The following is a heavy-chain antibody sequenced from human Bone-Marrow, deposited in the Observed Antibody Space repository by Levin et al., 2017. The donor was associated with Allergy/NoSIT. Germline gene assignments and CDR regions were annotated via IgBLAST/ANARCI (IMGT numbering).Heavy chain of an antibody. Sequence: ASVKVSCKASGYTFTNYYIHWVRQAPGQGLEWMGIINPSGGSTKYAQKLQGRVTMTRDTSTNTVFMELSSLRSEDTAIYYCARDGGETGTARWIDPWGQGALVIVSS. J-gene: IGHJ5*02. D-gene: IGHD1-1*01. CDR1: GYTFTNYY. CDR2: INPSGGST. CDR3: ARDGGETGTARWIDP. V-gene: IGHV1-46*04.